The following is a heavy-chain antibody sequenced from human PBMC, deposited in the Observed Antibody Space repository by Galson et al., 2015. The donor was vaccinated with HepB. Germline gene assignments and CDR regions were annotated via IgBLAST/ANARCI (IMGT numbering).Heavy chain of an antibody. V-gene: IGHV4-59*01. J-gene: IGHJ5*02. Sequence: ETLSLTCTVSGGSISSYYWSWIRQPPGKGLEWIGYIYYSGSTNYNPSLKSRVTISVDTSKNQFSLKPSSVTAADTAVYYCARGRKIWFGQTPKNWFDPWGQGTLVTVSS. CDR1: GGSISSYY. D-gene: IGHD3-10*01. CDR3: ARGRKIWFGQTPKNWFDP. CDR2: IYYSGST.